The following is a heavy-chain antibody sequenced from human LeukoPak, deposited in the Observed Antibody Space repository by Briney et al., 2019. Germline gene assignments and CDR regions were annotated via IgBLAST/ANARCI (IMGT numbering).Heavy chain of an antibody. D-gene: IGHD1-14*01. CDR1: GFTFSSYA. V-gene: IGHV3-7*01. Sequence: PGGSLRLSCAASGFTFSSYAMSWVRQAPGKGLEWVASIKQDGSEKYYVDSVKGRFTISRDNAKNSLYLQMNSLRAEDTAVYYCARVNRAYFDYWGQGTLVTVSS. CDR2: IKQDGSEK. J-gene: IGHJ4*02. CDR3: ARVNRAYFDY.